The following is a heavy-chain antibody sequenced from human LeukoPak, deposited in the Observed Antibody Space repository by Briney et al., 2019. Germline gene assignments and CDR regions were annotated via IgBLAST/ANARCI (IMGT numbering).Heavy chain of an antibody. J-gene: IGHJ3*02. CDR3: ARDGALSSGYPIDI. V-gene: IGHV3-74*01. Sequence: GGSLRLSCAASGFTFSSYWMHWVRQAPGKGLVWVSRLNSDGSSTSYADSVKGRFTISRDNAKNTLYLQMNSLRAEDTAVYYCARDGALSSGYPIDIWGQGTMVTVSS. CDR2: LNSDGSST. CDR1: GFTFSSYW. D-gene: IGHD3-22*01.